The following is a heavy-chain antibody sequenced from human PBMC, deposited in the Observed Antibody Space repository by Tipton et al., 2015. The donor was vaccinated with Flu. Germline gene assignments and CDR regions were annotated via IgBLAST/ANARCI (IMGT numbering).Heavy chain of an antibody. CDR3: ARVGATTGYYYYYMDV. CDR2: ISSSSSTI. Sequence: GSLRLSCAASGFTFSSYSMNWVRQAPGKGLEWVSYISSSSSTIYYADSVKGRFTISRDNAKNSLYLQMNSLRAEDTAVYYCARVGATTGYYYYYMDVWGKGTTVTVSS. D-gene: IGHD1-26*01. J-gene: IGHJ6*03. V-gene: IGHV3-48*01. CDR1: GFTFSSYS.